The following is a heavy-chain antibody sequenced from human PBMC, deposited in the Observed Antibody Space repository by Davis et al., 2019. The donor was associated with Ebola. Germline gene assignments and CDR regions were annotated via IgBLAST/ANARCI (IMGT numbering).Heavy chain of an antibody. CDR3: ARGNDQRVKY. Sequence: PGGSLRLSCAASGFTFKSHAMHWVRQAPGKGLEWVAGISYDGSKEMYADSVKGRFTISRDNSKNTLHLQMNSLRREDTALYYCARGNDQRVKYWGQGTLVTVSS. J-gene: IGHJ4*02. V-gene: IGHV3-30*04. CDR2: ISYDGSKE. D-gene: IGHD1-1*01. CDR1: GFTFKSHA.